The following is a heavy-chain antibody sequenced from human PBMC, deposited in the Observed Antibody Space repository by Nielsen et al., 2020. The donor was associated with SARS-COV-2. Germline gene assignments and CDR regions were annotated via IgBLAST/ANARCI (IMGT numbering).Heavy chain of an antibody. V-gene: IGHV3-48*01. J-gene: IGHJ3*02. CDR2: ISSSSSTI. CDR3: ARDLAETGDAFDI. CDR1: GFTLSSYS. D-gene: IGHD7-27*01. Sequence: GESLKISCAASGFTLSSYSMNWVRQAPGKGLEWVSYISSSSSTIYYADSVKGRFTISRDNAKNSLYLQMNSLRAEDTAVYYCARDLAETGDAFDIWGQGTMVTVSS.